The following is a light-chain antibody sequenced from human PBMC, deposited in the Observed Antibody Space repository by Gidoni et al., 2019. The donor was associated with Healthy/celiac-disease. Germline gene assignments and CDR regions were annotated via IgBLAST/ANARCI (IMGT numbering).Light chain of an antibody. CDR3: SSYTISSTVV. CDR2: EVS. V-gene: IGLV2-14*01. CDR1: SSDVGGYHY. Sequence: SALTQPASVSGSTGQSITSSCTETSSDVGGYHYVSWYQQHPGKAPKLMIYEVSTRPSGVSNRFSCSTSGNTASLTSSGLQAEDEADYYCSSYTISSTVVFGEGTKLTVL. J-gene: IGLJ2*01.